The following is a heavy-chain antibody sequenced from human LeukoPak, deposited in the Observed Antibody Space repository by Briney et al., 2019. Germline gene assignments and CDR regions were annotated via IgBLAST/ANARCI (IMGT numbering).Heavy chain of an antibody. D-gene: IGHD3-10*01. Sequence: PSETLSLTRIVSGASIRSYSWTWIRQPPGKGLEWIAYMYNSGSDSNPSLKSRVTISVDTSKNQFSLNLKSVTAADTAVYYCARVLQKTVWGVPDKWFARWARGIPVTVSS. CDR2: MYNSGS. CDR3: ARVLQKTVWGVPDKWFAR. J-gene: IGHJ5*02. V-gene: IGHV4-59*01. CDR1: GASIRSYS.